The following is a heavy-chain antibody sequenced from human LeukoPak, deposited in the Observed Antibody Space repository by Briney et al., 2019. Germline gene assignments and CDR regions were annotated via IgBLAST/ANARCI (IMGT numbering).Heavy chain of an antibody. J-gene: IGHJ6*02. D-gene: IGHD3-9*01. Sequence: ASVKVSCKASGYTFTSYGISWVRQAPGQGLEWMGWISAYNGNTNYAQKLQGRVTMTTDTSTSTAYMELRSLRSDDTAVYYCARGLGPRILTGPLRAGFMDVWGQGTTVTASS. CDR3: ARGLGPRILTGPLRAGFMDV. CDR1: GYTFTSYG. CDR2: ISAYNGNT. V-gene: IGHV1-18*01.